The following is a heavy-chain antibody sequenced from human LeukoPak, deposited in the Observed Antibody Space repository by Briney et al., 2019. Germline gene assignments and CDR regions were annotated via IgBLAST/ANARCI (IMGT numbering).Heavy chain of an antibody. J-gene: IGHJ4*02. D-gene: IGHD2-2*01. CDR3: ARGPLNCSSTSCYGPFDY. V-gene: IGHV4-34*01. CDR1: GGSFSGYY. Sequence: TSETLSLTCAVYGGSFSGYYWSWIRQPPGKGLEWIGEINHSGSTNYNPSLKSRVTISVDTSKNQFSLKLSSVTAADTAAYYCARGPLNCSSTSCYGPFDYWGQGTLVTVSS. CDR2: INHSGST.